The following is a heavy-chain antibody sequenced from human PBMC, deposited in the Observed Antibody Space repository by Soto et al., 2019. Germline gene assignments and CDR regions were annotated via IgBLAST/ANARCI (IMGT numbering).Heavy chain of an antibody. CDR1: GGSISSYY. Sequence: SETLSLTCTVSGGSISSYYWSWIRQPPGKELERIGYIYYSGSTNYNPSLKSRLTISVDRSRNQFSLHLNSVTAADTAVYYCARDRDTSGSSFDYWGQGTLVNVSS. CDR2: IYYSGST. V-gene: IGHV4-59*01. CDR3: ARDRDTSGSSFDY. J-gene: IGHJ4*02. D-gene: IGHD6-19*01.